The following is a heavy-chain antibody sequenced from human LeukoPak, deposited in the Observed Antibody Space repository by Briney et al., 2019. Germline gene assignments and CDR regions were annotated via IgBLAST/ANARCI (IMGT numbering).Heavy chain of an antibody. Sequence: GGSLRLSFAASGFTFSRYSMNWVRQAPGKGLEWISYISSSTTTKDYADSVKGRFTISRDNAKNSVFLQMNSLRAEDTAVYFCARETDSTLFDYWGQGTLVTVSS. CDR1: GFTFSRYS. V-gene: IGHV3-48*01. CDR3: ARETDSTLFDY. J-gene: IGHJ4*02. D-gene: IGHD2-2*01. CDR2: ISSSTTTK.